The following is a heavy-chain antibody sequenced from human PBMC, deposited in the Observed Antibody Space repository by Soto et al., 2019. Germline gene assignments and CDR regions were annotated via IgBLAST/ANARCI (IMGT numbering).Heavy chain of an antibody. V-gene: IGHV1-46*01. D-gene: IGHD6-19*01. J-gene: IGHJ6*02. CDR3: ARAVGAVADNHYYYGMDV. Sequence: ASVKVSCKASGYTFTSYYMHWVRQAPGQGLEWMGIINPSGGSTSYAQKFQGRVTMTRDTSTSTVYMELSSLRSEDTAVYYCARAVGAVADNHYYYGMDVWGQGTTVTVSS. CDR2: INPSGGST. CDR1: GYTFTSYY.